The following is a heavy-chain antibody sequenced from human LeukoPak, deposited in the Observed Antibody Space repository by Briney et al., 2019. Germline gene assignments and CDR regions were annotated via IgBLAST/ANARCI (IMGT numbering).Heavy chain of an antibody. J-gene: IGHJ3*02. D-gene: IGHD2-15*01. CDR3: ARESCSGGSCTYDPFDI. Sequence: GTSLRLSCVASGFSFGSYSIHWVRRVPGEGLEWVAVMSVDGISQYYADSVRGRFTVSRDTSKNTQSLQMNSLRIEDTAVYYCARESCSGGSCTYDPFDIWGHGTMVTVST. CDR1: GFSFGSYS. CDR2: MSVDGISQ. V-gene: IGHV3-30-3*01.